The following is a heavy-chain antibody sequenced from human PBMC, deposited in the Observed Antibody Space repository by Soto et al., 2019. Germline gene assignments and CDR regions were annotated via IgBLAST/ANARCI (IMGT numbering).Heavy chain of an antibody. D-gene: IGHD6-13*01. CDR1: GGSFSGYY. J-gene: IGHJ5*02. V-gene: IGHV4-34*01. CDR2: INHSGST. Sequence: SETLSLTCAVYGGSFSGYYWSWIRQPPGKGLEWIGEINHSGSTNYNPSLKSRVTISVDTSKNQFSLKLSSVTAADTAVYYCARGGQQLAGGTNWFDPWGQGTLVTVSS. CDR3: ARGGQQLAGGTNWFDP.